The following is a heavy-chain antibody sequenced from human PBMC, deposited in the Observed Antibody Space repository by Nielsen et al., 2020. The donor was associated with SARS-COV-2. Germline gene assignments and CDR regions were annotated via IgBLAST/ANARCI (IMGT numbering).Heavy chain of an antibody. CDR2: ISYDGSNK. J-gene: IGHJ4*02. CDR3: ARDGYSSSPFDY. V-gene: IGHV3-30*03. D-gene: IGHD6-13*01. CDR1: GFTFSSYG. Sequence: GGSLRLSCAASGFTFSSYGMHWVRQAPGKGLEWVAVISYDGSNKYYADSVKGRFTISRDNSKNTLYLQMNSLRAEDTAVYYCARDGYSSSPFDYWGQGTLVTVSS.